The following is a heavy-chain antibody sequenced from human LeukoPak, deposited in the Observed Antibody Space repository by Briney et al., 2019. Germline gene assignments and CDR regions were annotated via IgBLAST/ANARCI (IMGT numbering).Heavy chain of an antibody. CDR2: ISGSGGST. D-gene: IGHD2-2*01. V-gene: IGHV3-23*01. Sequence: GGSLRLSCAASGFTFSSYAMSWVRQAPGKGLEWVSAISGSGGSTYYADSVKGRFTISRDNSKNTLYLQMNSLRAEDTAVYYCAKGLGYCSSTSCLYYYYYMDVWGKGTTVTVSS. J-gene: IGHJ6*03. CDR3: AKGLGYCSSTSCLYYYYYMDV. CDR1: GFTFSSYA.